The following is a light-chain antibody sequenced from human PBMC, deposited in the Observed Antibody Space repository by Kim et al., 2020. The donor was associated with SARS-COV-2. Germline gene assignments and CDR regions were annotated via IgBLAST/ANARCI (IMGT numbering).Light chain of an antibody. V-gene: IGLV3-19*01. CDR2: GKN. Sequence: LGQTVRITCQGDNRRSYYASWYQQKPGQAPVLVIYGKNNRPSGIPDRFSGSSSGNTASLTITGAQAEDEADYYCNSRDSSGNHPWVFGGGTQLTVL. J-gene: IGLJ3*02. CDR3: NSRDSSGNHPWV. CDR1: NRRSYY.